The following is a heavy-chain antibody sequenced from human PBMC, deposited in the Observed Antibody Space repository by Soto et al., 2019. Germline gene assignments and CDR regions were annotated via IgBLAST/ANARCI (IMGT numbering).Heavy chain of an antibody. V-gene: IGHV1-8*01. J-gene: IGHJ4*02. Sequence: QEQLVQSGTEVKKPGASVMVSCEALGYSFKTYDINWVRQASGQGLEWMGWMNPNSGNTGYAQKFQGRVSMTRDTSTVTAYMVLSGLRFDGTAVYYCARFSGSYQSDLWGQGTLVTVSS. CDR1: GYSFKTYD. CDR2: MNPNSGNT. CDR3: ARFSGSYQSDL. D-gene: IGHD3-10*01.